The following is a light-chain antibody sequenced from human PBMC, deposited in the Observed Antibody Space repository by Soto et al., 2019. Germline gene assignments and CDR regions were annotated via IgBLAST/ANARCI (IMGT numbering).Light chain of an antibody. J-gene: IGLJ2*01. CDR2: DVT. Sequence: QSALTQPRSVSGSPGQSVTISCTGASNNVGGYNYVSWYQHHPGKVPQLIIYDVTKRPSGVPDRFYGSKSGNTASLTISGLQVEDEADYYCCSYAGTYTWIFGGGTKLTVL. V-gene: IGLV2-11*01. CDR3: CSYAGTYTWI. CDR1: SNNVGGYNY.